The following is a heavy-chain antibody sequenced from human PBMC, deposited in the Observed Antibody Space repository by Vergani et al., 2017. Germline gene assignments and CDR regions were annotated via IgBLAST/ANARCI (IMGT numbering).Heavy chain of an antibody. CDR1: GFRFDDHA. Sequence: EVQLVESGGGLVKPGGSLRLSCAASGFRFDDHAMHWVRPGPGKGLEWVAGISWRSERVGYADSVKGRFTISRDNAKNFLYLQMNNLRPEDTAVYYCAKSQPLYGIRYSWFDPWGQGTLVTVAS. D-gene: IGHD2-21*01. V-gene: IGHV3-9*01. CDR3: AKSQPLYGIRYSWFDP. J-gene: IGHJ5*01. CDR2: ISWRSERV.